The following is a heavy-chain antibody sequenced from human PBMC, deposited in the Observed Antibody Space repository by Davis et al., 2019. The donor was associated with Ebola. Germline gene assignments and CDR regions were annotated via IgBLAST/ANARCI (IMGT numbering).Heavy chain of an antibody. CDR3: AKGYDYSDDYFDY. J-gene: IGHJ4*02. Sequence: SLKISCAASGFTFDDYAMHWVRQAPGKGLEWVSGISWNSGSIGYADSVKGRFTISRDNAKNSLYLQMNSLRAEDTALYYCAKGYDYSDDYFDYWGQGTLITVSS. V-gene: IGHV3-9*01. CDR1: GFTFDDYA. D-gene: IGHD4-11*01. CDR2: ISWNSGSI.